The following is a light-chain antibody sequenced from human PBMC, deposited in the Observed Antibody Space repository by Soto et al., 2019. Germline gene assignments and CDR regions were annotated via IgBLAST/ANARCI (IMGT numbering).Light chain of an antibody. CDR1: SSNIGAGYD. V-gene: IGLV1-40*01. CDR3: QAYDNSLGVSVL. CDR2: DTF. J-gene: IGLJ3*02. Sequence: QSVLTQPPSVSGAPGQTVTISCSGRSSNIGAGYDVHWYQQLPGKVPKLVIYDTFNRPSGVPDRFSGSKSGTSASLAITGLQAEDEADYYCQAYDNSLGVSVLFGGGTKLTVL.